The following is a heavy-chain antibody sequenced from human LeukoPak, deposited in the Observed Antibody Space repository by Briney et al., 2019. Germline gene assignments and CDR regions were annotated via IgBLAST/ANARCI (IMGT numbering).Heavy chain of an antibody. V-gene: IGHV4-34*01. D-gene: IGHD2-21*02. Sequence: SETLSLTCAVYGGSFSGYYWSWIRQPPGKGLEWIGEINHSGSTNYNPSLKSRVTISLDTSKNQFSLKLSSVTPADTAVYYCARSVLGSPEIVVVTHFDYWGQGTLVTVSS. J-gene: IGHJ4*02. CDR2: INHSGST. CDR1: GGSFSGYY. CDR3: ARSVLGSPEIVVVTHFDY.